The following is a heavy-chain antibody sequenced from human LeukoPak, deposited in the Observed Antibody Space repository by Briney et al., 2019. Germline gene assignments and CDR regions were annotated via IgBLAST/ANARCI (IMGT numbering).Heavy chain of an antibody. CDR2: ISSSGSTI. CDR1: GFTFSSYE. CDR3: ARFREAAGASFDY. Sequence: PGGSLRLSCAASGFTFSSYEMNWVRQAPGKGLEWVSYISSSGSTIYYADSVKGRFTISRDNAKNSLYLQMNSLRAEDTALYYCARFREAAGASFDYWGQGTLVTVSS. D-gene: IGHD3-10*01. J-gene: IGHJ4*02. V-gene: IGHV3-48*03.